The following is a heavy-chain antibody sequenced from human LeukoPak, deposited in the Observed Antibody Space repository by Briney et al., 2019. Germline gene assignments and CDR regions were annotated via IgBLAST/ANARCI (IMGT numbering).Heavy chain of an antibody. CDR2: IYYSGST. D-gene: IGHD2-21*02. V-gene: IGHV4-59*01. J-gene: IGHJ6*03. CDR3: ARDVTDDYYDYYMDV. Sequence: MPSETLSLTCTVSGGSISSYYWSWVRQSPGMGLEWIGYIYYSGSTNYNPSLKSRVTISVDTSRNQFSLKLRSVTAADTAVYYCARDVTDDYYDYYMDVWGKGTTVTVSS. CDR1: GGSISSYY.